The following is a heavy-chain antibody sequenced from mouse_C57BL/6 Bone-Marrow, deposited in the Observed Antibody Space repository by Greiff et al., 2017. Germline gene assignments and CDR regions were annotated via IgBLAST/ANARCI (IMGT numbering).Heavy chain of an antibody. D-gene: IGHD2-3*01. J-gene: IGHJ4*01. CDR3: ARDGYYPFYAMDY. CDR2: IHPNSGST. Sequence: QVQLQQPGAELVKPGASVKLSCKASGYTFTSYWMHWVKQRPGQGLEWIGMIHPNSGSTNYNEKFKSKATLTVDKSSSTAYMQLSSLISEDSAVYYCARDGYYPFYAMDYWGQGTSVTVSS. CDR1: GYTFTSYW. V-gene: IGHV1-64*01.